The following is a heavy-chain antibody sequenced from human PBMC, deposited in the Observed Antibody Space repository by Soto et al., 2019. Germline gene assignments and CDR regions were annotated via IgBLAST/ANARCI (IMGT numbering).Heavy chain of an antibody. CDR2: IIPLFGTA. J-gene: IGHJ6*02. CDR3: ARDGPGYYDILTGYEYYYYYGMDV. Sequence: ASVKVSCKASGGTFSRYGINWVRQAPGQGLEWMGGIIPLFGTANYAQKFRGRVTITADHSTGTAYMELSSLRAEDTAVYYCARDGPGYYDILTGYEYYYYYGMDVWGQGTTVTVSS. D-gene: IGHD3-9*01. V-gene: IGHV1-69*13. CDR1: GGTFSRYG.